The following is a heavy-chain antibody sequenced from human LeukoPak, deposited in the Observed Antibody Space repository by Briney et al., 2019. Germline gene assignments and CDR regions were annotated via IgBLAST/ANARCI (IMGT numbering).Heavy chain of an antibody. CDR2: INPNSGGT. CDR1: GYTFTGYY. J-gene: IGHJ4*02. V-gene: IGHV1-2*02. CDR3: AREEGYCSGGNCYSVHV. Sequence: ASVKVSCKASGYTFTGYYMYWVRQAPGQGLEWMGWINPNSGGTNYAQKFQGRVTMTRDTSISTAYMELSRLRSDDTAVYYCAREEGYCSGGNCYSVHVWGQGTLVTVSS. D-gene: IGHD2-15*01.